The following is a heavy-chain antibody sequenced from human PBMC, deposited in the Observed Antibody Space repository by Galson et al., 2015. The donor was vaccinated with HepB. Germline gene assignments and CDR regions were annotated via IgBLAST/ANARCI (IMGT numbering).Heavy chain of an antibody. D-gene: IGHD1-26*01. Sequence: SLRLSCAASGFTFSSYGMHWVRQAPGKGLEWVAVIWYDGSNKYYADSVKGRFTISRDNSKNTLYLQMNSLRAEDTAVYYCARYPRSGVRAFDIWGQGTMVTVSS. CDR1: GFTFSSYG. J-gene: IGHJ3*02. V-gene: IGHV3-33*01. CDR2: IWYDGSNK. CDR3: ARYPRSGVRAFDI.